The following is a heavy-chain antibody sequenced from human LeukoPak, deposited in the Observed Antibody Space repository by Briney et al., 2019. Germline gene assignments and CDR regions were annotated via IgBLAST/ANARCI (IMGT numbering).Heavy chain of an antibody. D-gene: IGHD2-15*01. Sequence: GGSLRLSCAASGFTFSSYDMRWVRQATGKGLEWVSAIGTAGDTYYPGSVKGRFTISRENAKNSLYLQMNSLRAEDTAVYYCASSLGSRSDNAWDAFDIWGQGTMVTVSS. CDR3: ASSLGSRSDNAWDAFDI. CDR1: GFTFSSYD. CDR2: IGTAGDT. V-gene: IGHV3-13*01. J-gene: IGHJ3*02.